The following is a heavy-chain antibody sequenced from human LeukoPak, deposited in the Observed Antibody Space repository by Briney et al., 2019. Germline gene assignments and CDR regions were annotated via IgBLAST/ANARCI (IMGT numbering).Heavy chain of an antibody. J-gene: IGHJ4*02. CDR3: ARDSKDYGDSFFDY. Sequence: GGSLRLSCAASGFTVSSNYMSWVRQAPGKGLERDSVIYSGGSTYYADSVKGRFTISRDNSKNTLYLQMNSLRAEDTAVYYCARDSKDYGDSFFDYWGQGTLVTVSS. D-gene: IGHD4-17*01. CDR2: IYSGGST. V-gene: IGHV3-66*01. CDR1: GFTVSSNY.